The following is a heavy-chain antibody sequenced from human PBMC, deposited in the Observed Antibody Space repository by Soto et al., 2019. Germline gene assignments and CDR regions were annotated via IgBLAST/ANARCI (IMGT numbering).Heavy chain of an antibody. CDR2: MNPNSGET. V-gene: IGHV1-8*01. D-gene: IGHD2-15*01. CDR1: GYTFTDYD. J-gene: IGHJ5*02. CDR3: ARVAVAARPRWYNWFDP. Sequence: QEQLVQSGAEVKKPGASVKVSCKTSGYTFTDYDINWVRQATGQGLEWIGWMNPNSGETGSAQKCEGRATMTRSASISTAYLELSSLRSEDTAVYYCARVAVAARPRWYNWFDPWGQGTLVTVSS.